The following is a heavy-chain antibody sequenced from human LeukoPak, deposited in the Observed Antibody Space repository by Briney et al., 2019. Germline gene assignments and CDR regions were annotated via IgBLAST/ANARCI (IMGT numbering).Heavy chain of an antibody. V-gene: IGHV3-23*01. J-gene: IGHJ4*02. CDR1: GFTFTSFA. D-gene: IGHD1-26*01. Sequence: GGSLRLSCAASGFTFTSFAMSWVRQAPGKGLEWVSAISGSGGNTYYADSVKGRFTISRDNSKNTLYLQMNSLRAEDTAAYYCAKGYTPDYWGQGTLVIASS. CDR3: AKGYTPDY. CDR2: ISGSGGNT.